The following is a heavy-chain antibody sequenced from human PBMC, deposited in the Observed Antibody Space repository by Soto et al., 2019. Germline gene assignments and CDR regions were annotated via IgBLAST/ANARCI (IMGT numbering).Heavy chain of an antibody. J-gene: IGHJ4*02. Sequence: GASVKVSCKASGYTFTSYGISWVRQAPGQGLEWMGWISAYNGNTNYAQKLQARVTMTTDTSTSTAYMELRSLRSDDTAVYYCASSYTLSIVGPLAPFDYWGQGTLVTVSS. D-gene: IGHD1-26*01. CDR2: ISAYNGNT. CDR1: GYTFTSYG. V-gene: IGHV1-18*01. CDR3: ASSYTLSIVGPLAPFDY.